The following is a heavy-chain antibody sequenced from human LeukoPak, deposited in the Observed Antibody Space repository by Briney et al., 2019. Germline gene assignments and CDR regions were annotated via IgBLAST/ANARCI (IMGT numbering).Heavy chain of an antibody. Sequence: ASVKVSCKVSGYTLTELSMHWVRQAPGKGLEWMGGFDPEDGETIYAQKFQGRVTMTEDTSTDTAYMELSSLRSEDTAVYYCATGYRMYYYDSSGTEYLQHWGQGTLVTVSS. J-gene: IGHJ1*01. CDR1: GYTLTELS. CDR2: FDPEDGET. CDR3: ATGYRMYYYDSSGTEYLQH. V-gene: IGHV1-24*01. D-gene: IGHD3-22*01.